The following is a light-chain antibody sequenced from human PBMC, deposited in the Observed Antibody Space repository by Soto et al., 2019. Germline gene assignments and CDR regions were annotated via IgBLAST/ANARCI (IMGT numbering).Light chain of an antibody. Sequence: EMVMTQSPSTLSVSPGERATLSCRASQSVDSSLAWYQQKPGQAPRLLIYGASTRALGIPARFSGGGSGTEFTLTISTLQSEDCAVYFFQQYNYWPKTFGQGTTVEI. V-gene: IGKV3-15*01. CDR2: GAS. J-gene: IGKJ1*01. CDR1: QSVDSS. CDR3: QQYNYWPKT.